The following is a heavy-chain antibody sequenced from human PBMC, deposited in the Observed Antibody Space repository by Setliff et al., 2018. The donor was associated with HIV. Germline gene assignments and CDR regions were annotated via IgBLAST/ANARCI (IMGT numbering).Heavy chain of an antibody. CDR2: IKEDGSVT. CDR1: GFTFSRYW. D-gene: IGHD6-19*01. Sequence: PGGSLRLSCVASGFTFSRYWMSWVRQAPGKGLEFVANIKEDGSVTNYVDSVKGRFTISRDNAKNLVFLQVSSLRAEDTAAYYCARDPGSSSFDYWGQGTPVTVSS. V-gene: IGHV3-7*03. CDR3: ARDPGSSSFDY. J-gene: IGHJ4*02.